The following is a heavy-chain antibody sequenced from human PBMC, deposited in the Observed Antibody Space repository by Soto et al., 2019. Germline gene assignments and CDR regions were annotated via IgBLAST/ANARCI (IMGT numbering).Heavy chain of an antibody. CDR1: GFTFSSYW. J-gene: IGHJ6*02. V-gene: IGHV3-74*01. Sequence: GGSLRLSCAASGFTFSSYWMHWVRQAPGKGLVWVSRINSDGSSTSYADSVKGRFTISRDNAKNTLYLQMNSLRAEDTAVYYCARSRDEPSTPYYGMDVWGQGTTVTVSS. CDR2: INSDGSST. CDR3: ARSRDEPSTPYYGMDV.